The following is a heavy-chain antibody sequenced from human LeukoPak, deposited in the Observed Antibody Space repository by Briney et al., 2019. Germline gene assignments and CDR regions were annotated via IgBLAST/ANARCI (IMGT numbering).Heavy chain of an antibody. Sequence: GGSLRLSCAASRFTFSTYSMNWVRQAPGKGLEWISHIDDVGSIIYYADSVKGRFTISRDNSENTVFLQMNSLRAEDTAIYYCTRWGTRGKFDYWGQGTLVTVSS. J-gene: IGHJ4*02. V-gene: IGHV3-48*01. CDR2: IDDVGSII. D-gene: IGHD3-16*01. CDR1: RFTFSTYS. CDR3: TRWGTRGKFDY.